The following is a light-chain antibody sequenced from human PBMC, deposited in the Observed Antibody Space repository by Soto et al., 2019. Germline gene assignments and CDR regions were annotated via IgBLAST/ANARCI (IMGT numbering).Light chain of an antibody. J-gene: IGLJ2*01. CDR3: QVWDSSSDHSVV. V-gene: IGLV3-21*02. CDR2: DVR. Sequence: SYELTQPPSVSVAPGQTARITCGGNDIGSKSVHWHQQKPGQAPELVVYDVRDRPSGIPERFSGSNSGNTATLTISRVEDGDEAAYYCQVWDSSSDHSVVFGGGTKLTVL. CDR1: DIGSKS.